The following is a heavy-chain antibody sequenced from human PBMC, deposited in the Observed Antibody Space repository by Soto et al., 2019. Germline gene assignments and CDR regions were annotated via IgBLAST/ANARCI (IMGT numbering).Heavy chain of an antibody. CDR3: AREADLGYCSGGSCYNWFDP. D-gene: IGHD2-15*01. Sequence: SCKASGYTLSSYAMHWVRQAPGKGLEWVAVISYDGSNKYYADSVKGRFTISRDNSKNTLYLQMNSLRAEDTAVYYCAREADLGYCSGGSCYNWFDPWGQGTLVTVSS. CDR1: GYTLSSYA. CDR2: ISYDGSNK. J-gene: IGHJ5*02. V-gene: IGHV3-30-3*01.